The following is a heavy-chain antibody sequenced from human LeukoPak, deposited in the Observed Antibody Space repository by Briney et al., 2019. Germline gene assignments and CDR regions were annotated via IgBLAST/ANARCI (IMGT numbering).Heavy chain of an antibody. CDR3: AKARLMFGVAELDY. D-gene: IGHD3-3*01. V-gene: IGHV3-23*01. CDR2: ISGSGGST. J-gene: IGHJ4*02. CDR1: GFTFSSYA. Sequence: GGSLRLSCAASGFTFSSYAMSWVRQAPGKGLEWVSAISGSGGSTYYADSVKGRFTISRDNSKNTLYLQMNSLRAEDTAVYYCAKARLMFGVAELDYWGQGTLVTVSS.